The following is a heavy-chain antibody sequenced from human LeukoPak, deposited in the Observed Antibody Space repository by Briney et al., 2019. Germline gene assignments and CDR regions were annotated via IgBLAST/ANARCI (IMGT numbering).Heavy chain of an antibody. D-gene: IGHD5-18*01. CDR1: GFTFSSCW. Sequence: GGSLRLSCAASGFTFSSCWMSWVRQAPGKGLEWVANIKQDGSEKYYVDSVKGRFTISRDNAKNSLYLQMNSLRAEDTAVYYCARDRWGTRIQLWSEEYYFDYWGQGTLVTVSS. CDR2: IKQDGSEK. CDR3: ARDRWGTRIQLWSEEYYFDY. V-gene: IGHV3-7*01. J-gene: IGHJ4*02.